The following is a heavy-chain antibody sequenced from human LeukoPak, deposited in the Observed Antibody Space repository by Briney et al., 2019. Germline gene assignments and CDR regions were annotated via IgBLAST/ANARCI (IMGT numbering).Heavy chain of an antibody. J-gene: IGHJ5*02. CDR3: ARVTMVRGVIIRKPRVYWFDP. CDR1: GGTFTSYD. D-gene: IGHD3-10*01. Sequence: ASVKVSCKASGGTFTSYDINWVRQATGQGLEWVGWMNPNSGNTGYAQKFQGRVTMTRNTSISTAYMELSSLRSEDTAVYYCARVTMVRGVIIRKPRVYWFDPWGQGTLVTVSS. V-gene: IGHV1-8*01. CDR2: MNPNSGNT.